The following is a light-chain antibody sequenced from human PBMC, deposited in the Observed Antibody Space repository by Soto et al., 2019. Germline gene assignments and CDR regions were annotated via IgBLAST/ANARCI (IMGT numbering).Light chain of an antibody. CDR3: NSFTTTNTYV. CDR1: SSDVAGFDH. CDR2: DVS. Sequence: QSVLTQPASVSGSPGQSITISCTGASSDVAGFDHVSWYQQHPGKVPRLLIYDVSCRPSGVSDRFSGSKSGNTASLTISGLQAEDEADYYCNSFTTTNTYVFGTGTKVTV. J-gene: IGLJ1*01. V-gene: IGLV2-14*03.